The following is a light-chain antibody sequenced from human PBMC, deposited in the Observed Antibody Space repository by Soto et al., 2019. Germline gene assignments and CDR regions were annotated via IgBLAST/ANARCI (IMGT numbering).Light chain of an antibody. J-gene: IGLJ2*01. CDR2: EVF. CDR3: SSYTSTTTVV. CDR1: SSDIGGYKY. V-gene: IGLV2-14*01. Sequence: QSALTQPASVSGSPGQSITISCTGTSSDIGGYKYVSWYQQHPGKAPKLLIYEVFNRPSGISNRFSGSKSDNTASLTISGLQAEDEGHYYCSSYTSTTTVVFGGGTKVTVL.